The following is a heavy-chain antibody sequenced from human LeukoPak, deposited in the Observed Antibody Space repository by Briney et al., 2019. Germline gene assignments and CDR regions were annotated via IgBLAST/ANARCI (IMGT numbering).Heavy chain of an antibody. Sequence: GGSLRLSCAASGFTFSSYAMHWVRQAPGKGLEWVAVISYDGSNKYYADSVKGRFTISRDNSKNTLYLQMNSLRAEDTAVYYCTTARKSWGQGTLVTVSS. CDR1: GFTFSSYA. D-gene: IGHD1-14*01. CDR3: TTARKS. V-gene: IGHV3-30*04. J-gene: IGHJ4*02. CDR2: ISYDGSNK.